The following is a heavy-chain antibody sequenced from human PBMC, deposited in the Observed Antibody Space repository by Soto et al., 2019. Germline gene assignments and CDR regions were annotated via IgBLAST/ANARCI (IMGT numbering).Heavy chain of an antibody. V-gene: IGHV3-23*01. CDR2: INDNSAVI. Sequence: GGSLRLSCAASGFTFSSSDMSWVRQAPGKGLEWVSVINDNSAVIHYADSVKGRFSISRDNSKNTLYLQMNSLRAEDTAVYFCGKAVATRVYDYWCQGTLVTLSS. J-gene: IGHJ4*02. CDR1: GFTFSSSD. D-gene: IGHD6-6*01. CDR3: GKAVATRVYDY.